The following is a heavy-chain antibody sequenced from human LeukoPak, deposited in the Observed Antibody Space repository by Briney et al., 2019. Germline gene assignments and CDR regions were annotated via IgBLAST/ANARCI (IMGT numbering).Heavy chain of an antibody. J-gene: IGHJ5*02. V-gene: IGHV4-34*01. D-gene: IGHD3-3*01. Sequence: SETLSLTCAVYGGSFTNYFWSWIRQPPGKGLEWIAEINHRGTTNYNPSLKSRVTMSVDTSKNQFSLKLSSVTAADTAVYYCARENYDFWSDYNWFDPWGQGTLVTVSS. CDR2: INHRGTT. CDR3: ARENYDFWSDYNWFDP. CDR1: GGSFTNYF.